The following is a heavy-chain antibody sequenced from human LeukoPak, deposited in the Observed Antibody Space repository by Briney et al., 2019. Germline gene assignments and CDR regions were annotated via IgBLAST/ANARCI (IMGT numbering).Heavy chain of an antibody. D-gene: IGHD2-15*01. Sequence: GGSLRLSCAASGFTFSSYWMSWVRQAPGKGLEWVANIKQDGSEKYYVDSVKGRFTISRDNAKNSLYLQMNSLRAEDTAVYYCARDGFFVARPIDYWGQGTLVTVSS. V-gene: IGHV3-7*01. CDR2: IKQDGSEK. CDR1: GFTFSSYW. J-gene: IGHJ4*02. CDR3: ARDGFFVARPIDY.